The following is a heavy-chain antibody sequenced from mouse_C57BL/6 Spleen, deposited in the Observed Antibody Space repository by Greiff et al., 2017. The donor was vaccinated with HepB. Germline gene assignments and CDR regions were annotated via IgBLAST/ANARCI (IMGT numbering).Heavy chain of an antibody. CDR3: ARRDYSNFYYAMDY. CDR2: IDPSDSYT. D-gene: IGHD2-5*01. CDR1: GYTFTSYW. J-gene: IGHJ4*01. Sequence: QVQLQQPGAELVKPGASVKLSCKASGYTFTSYWMQWVKQRPGQGLEWIGEIDPSDSYTNYNQKFKGKATLTVDTSSSTAYMQLSSLTSEESAVYYCARRDYSNFYYAMDYWGQGTSVTVSS. V-gene: IGHV1-50*01.